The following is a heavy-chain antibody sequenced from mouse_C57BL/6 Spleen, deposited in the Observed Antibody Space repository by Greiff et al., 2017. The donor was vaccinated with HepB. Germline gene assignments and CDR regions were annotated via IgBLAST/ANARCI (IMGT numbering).Heavy chain of an antibody. CDR3: ARRKEIGSSPYYYAMDY. CDR1: GYTFTSYW. J-gene: IGHJ4*01. CDR2: IYPGSGST. D-gene: IGHD1-1*01. V-gene: IGHV1-55*01. Sequence: VQLQQPGAELVKPGASVKMSCKASGYTFTSYWITWVKQRPGQGLEWIGDIYPGSGSTNYNEKFKSKATLTVDTSSSTAYMQLSSLTSEDSAVYYCARRKEIGSSPYYYAMDYWGQGTSVTVSS.